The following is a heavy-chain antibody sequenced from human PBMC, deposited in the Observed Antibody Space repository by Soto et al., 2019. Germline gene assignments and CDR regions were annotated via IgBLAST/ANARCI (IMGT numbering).Heavy chain of an antibody. CDR1: GGSISSGDYY. Sequence: PSETLSLTCTVSGGSISSGDYYWSWIRQPPGKGLEWIGYIYYSGSTYYNPSLKSRVTISVDTSKNQFSLKLSSVTAADTAVYYGARDWPLLGSMVLRPLGPLGMDVWGQGTTVTVSS. CDR3: ARDWPLLGSMVLRPLGPLGMDV. CDR2: IYYSGST. J-gene: IGHJ6*02. V-gene: IGHV4-30-4*01. D-gene: IGHD3-10*01.